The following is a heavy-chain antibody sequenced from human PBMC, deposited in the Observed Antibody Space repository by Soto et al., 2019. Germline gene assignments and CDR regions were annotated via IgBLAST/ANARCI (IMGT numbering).Heavy chain of an antibody. V-gene: IGHV4-4*08. J-gene: IGHJ4*02. CDR3: ASRRIGDY. CDR1: GDSISSYY. CDR2: IYDTGST. Sequence: QVQLQESGPGLVKPSETLSLTCTVSGDSISSYYWSWIRQPPGKGLEWIGYIYDTGSTNYNPSLTSRGAKSTDTSKNQFTLKRRPVTAADWAIYHCASRRIGDYWGQGTLVTVSS.